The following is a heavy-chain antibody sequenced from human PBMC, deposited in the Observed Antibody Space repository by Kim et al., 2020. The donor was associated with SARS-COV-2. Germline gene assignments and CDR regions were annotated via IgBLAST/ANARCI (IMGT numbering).Heavy chain of an antibody. CDR3: AKEAVTIPHQHFDY. V-gene: IGHV3-23*01. Sequence: DSVKGRFTISRDNSKNTLYLQMNSLRAEDTAVYYCAKEAVTIPHQHFDYWGQGTLVTVSS. D-gene: IGHD2-21*01. J-gene: IGHJ4*02.